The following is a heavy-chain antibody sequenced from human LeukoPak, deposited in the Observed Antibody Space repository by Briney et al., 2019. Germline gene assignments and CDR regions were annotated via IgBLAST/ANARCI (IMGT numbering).Heavy chain of an antibody. J-gene: IGHJ3*02. Sequence: SVKVSCKASGGTFSNYAISWVRQAPGQGLEWMGGIIPIFGTANYAQKFQGRVTITTDESTSTAYMELSSLRSEDTAVYYCARDNSGSTASFDIWGQGTMVTVSS. CDR3: ARDNSGSTASFDI. CDR2: IIPIFGTA. D-gene: IGHD1-26*01. CDR1: GGTFSNYA. V-gene: IGHV1-69*05.